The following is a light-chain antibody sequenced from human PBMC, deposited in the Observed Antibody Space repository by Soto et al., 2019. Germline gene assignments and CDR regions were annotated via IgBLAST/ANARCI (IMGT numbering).Light chain of an antibody. CDR2: DAS. CDR1: QTVRNNY. CDR3: QQYQKLWT. J-gene: IGKJ1*01. V-gene: IGKV3-20*01. Sequence: EFVLTQSPGTLALSPGERATLSCRASQTVRNNYLAWYQQKPGQAPRLLIYDASSRATGIPDRFSGGGSGTDFTLTISRLEPEDFAVYYCQQYQKLWTFGQGTKVDIK.